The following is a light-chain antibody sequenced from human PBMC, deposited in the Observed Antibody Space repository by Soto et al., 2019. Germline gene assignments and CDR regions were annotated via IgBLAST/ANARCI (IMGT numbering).Light chain of an antibody. CDR1: QSIGDA. CDR3: QQYYRYLT. J-gene: IGKJ2*01. Sequence: DIPMTQSPSTLSASAGDRVTVTCRASQSIGDALAWYQQKPGKAPNLLISKASTLESGVPSRFSGSGSGTEFTLTSSSLQPDDFTTYYCQQYYRYLTFGQGTKLEI. V-gene: IGKV1-5*03. CDR2: KAS.